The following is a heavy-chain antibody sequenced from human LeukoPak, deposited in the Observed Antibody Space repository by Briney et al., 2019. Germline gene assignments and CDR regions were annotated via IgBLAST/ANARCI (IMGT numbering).Heavy chain of an antibody. CDR3: ARDGSGNYYKFDS. D-gene: IGHD3-10*01. J-gene: IGHJ4*02. V-gene: IGHV3-48*04. Sequence: PGGSLRLSCAASGFTFSSYSMNWVRQAPGKGLEWVSYISSSSSTMYYADSVKGRFTISRDNAKNSLYLQMNSLRAEDTAVYYCARDGSGNYYKFDSWGQGTLVTVSS. CDR1: GFTFSSYS. CDR2: ISSSSSTM.